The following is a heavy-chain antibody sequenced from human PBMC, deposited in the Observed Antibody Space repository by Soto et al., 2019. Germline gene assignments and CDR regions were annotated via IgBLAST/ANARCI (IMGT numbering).Heavy chain of an antibody. D-gene: IGHD3-10*01. J-gene: IGHJ6*02. Sequence: PGGSLRLSCAASGFTFSSYAMHWVRQAPGKGLEWVAVISYDGSNKYYAYSVKGRFTISRDNSKNTLYLQMNSLRAEDTAVYYCARAPISLWFGENYYGMDVWGQGTTDTVSS. CDR2: ISYDGSNK. V-gene: IGHV3-30-3*01. CDR3: ARAPISLWFGENYYGMDV. CDR1: GFTFSSYA.